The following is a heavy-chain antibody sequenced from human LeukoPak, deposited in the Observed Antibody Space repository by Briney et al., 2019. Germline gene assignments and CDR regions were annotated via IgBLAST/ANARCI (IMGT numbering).Heavy chain of an antibody. V-gene: IGHV4-34*01. D-gene: IGHD5-12*01. CDR2: INHSGST. J-gene: IGHJ4*02. CDR1: GGSFSGYY. Sequence: SEILSLTCAVYGGSFSGYYWSWIRQPPGKGLEWIGEINHSGSTNYNPSLKSRVTISVDTSKNQFSLKLSSVTAADTAVYYCARAPGSGYDSNNSDYWGQGTLVTVSS. CDR3: ARAPGSGYDSNNSDY.